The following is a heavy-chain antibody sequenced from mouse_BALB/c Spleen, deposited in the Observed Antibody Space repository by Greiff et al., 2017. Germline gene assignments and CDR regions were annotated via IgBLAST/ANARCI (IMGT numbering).Heavy chain of an antibody. CDR2: INSNGGST. Sequence: VRVVESGGGLVQPGGSLKLSCAASGFTFSSYGMSWVRQTPDKRLELVATINSNGGSTYYPDSVKGRFTISRDNAKNTLYLQMSSLKSEDTAMYYCARALYYGYLDYWGQGTTLTVSS. CDR1: GFTFSSYG. CDR3: ARALYYGYLDY. D-gene: IGHD2-1*01. V-gene: IGHV5-6-3*01. J-gene: IGHJ2*01.